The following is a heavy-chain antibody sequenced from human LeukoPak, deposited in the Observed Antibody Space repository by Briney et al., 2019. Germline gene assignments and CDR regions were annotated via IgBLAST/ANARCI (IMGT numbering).Heavy chain of an antibody. CDR3: ARDGMGVIKAFDI. D-gene: IGHD3-10*01. J-gene: IGHJ3*02. Sequence: PGRSLRLSCAASKFTFSTFAMHWVRQAPGKGLEWVANIKLDGSQKYYVDSVKGRFTISRDNAKNSLYLQMNSLRVEDTAFYYCARDGMGVIKAFDIWGQGTMVTVSS. CDR2: IKLDGSQK. V-gene: IGHV3-7*05. CDR1: KFTFSTFA.